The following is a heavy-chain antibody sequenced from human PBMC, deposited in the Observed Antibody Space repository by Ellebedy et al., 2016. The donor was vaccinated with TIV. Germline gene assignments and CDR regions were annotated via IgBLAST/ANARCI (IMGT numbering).Heavy chain of an antibody. Sequence: GGSLRLXXSASGFIFNNYGMHWVRQAPGKGLEYVSAIRSDGGRTYYADSVKGRFTISRDNSKNTLYLQMNSLRAEDTAVYYCARDGIGGYLSSFDYWGQGTLVAVSS. CDR3: ARDGIGGYLSSFDY. CDR2: IRSDGGRT. J-gene: IGHJ4*02. D-gene: IGHD3-16*01. V-gene: IGHV3-64*04. CDR1: GFIFNNYG.